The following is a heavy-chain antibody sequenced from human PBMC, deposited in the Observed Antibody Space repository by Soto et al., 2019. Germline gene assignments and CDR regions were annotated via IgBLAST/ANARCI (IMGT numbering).Heavy chain of an antibody. D-gene: IGHD3-10*01. J-gene: IGHJ4*02. V-gene: IGHV1-69*02. CDR2: IIPMVGMA. CDR1: GDTCSFYT. CDR3: ATNYGSRSTHFDL. Sequence: QVQLVQSGADVKKPGSSVRLSCTASGDTCSFYTISWVRQAPGQGPEWMGRIIPMVGMADYPNKFQGRVTISADKSTSTASMVLRRLRSDATPVYFCATNYGSRSTHFDLGGQGTLVTVSS.